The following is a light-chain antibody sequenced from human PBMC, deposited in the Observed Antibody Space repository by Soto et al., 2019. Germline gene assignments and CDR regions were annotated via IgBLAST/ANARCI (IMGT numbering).Light chain of an antibody. J-gene: IGKJ4*01. V-gene: IGKV1-9*01. Sequence: DIQLTQSPSFLSASVGDRVTITCRASQGISSYLAWYQQKPGKAPKLLIYAASTLQSGVPSRFSGSVSGTEFTLTISCLQPEDFATYYCQQLNSYPFAFGGGTKVEIK. CDR3: QQLNSYPFA. CDR1: QGISSY. CDR2: AAS.